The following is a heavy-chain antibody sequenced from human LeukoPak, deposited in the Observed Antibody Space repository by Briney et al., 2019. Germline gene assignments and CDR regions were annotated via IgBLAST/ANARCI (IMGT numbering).Heavy chain of an antibody. V-gene: IGHV1-2*02. Sequence: EASVKVSCKASGYTFTDYYMHWVRQAPGQGFEWMGWINPNDGDTNYAQKFQGRVTMTRDTSISTAHMEVSRLRSDDTAVYYCARANFLYCSSTTCLFDYWGQGTLVPVSS. D-gene: IGHD2-2*01. CDR3: ARANFLYCSSTTCLFDY. CDR2: INPNDGDT. J-gene: IGHJ4*02. CDR1: GYTFTDYY.